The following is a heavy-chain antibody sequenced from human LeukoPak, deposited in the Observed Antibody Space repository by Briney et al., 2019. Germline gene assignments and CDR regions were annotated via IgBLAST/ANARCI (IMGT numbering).Heavy chain of an antibody. D-gene: IGHD4-17*01. CDR3: ARGPTVTTDY. CDR2: IYDSGST. Sequence: PSQTLSFTCTVSGGSISSGGHYWSWFRQHPGKGLEWIGYIYDSGSTYYNPSLKSRVAMSVDTSKNQFSLNLSSVTAADTAVYYCARGPTVTTDYWGQGTLVTVSP. J-gene: IGHJ4*02. CDR1: GGSISSGGHY. V-gene: IGHV4-31*03.